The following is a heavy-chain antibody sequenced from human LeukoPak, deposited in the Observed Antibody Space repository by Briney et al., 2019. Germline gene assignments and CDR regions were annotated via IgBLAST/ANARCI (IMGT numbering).Heavy chain of an antibody. CDR1: GFTFSTYA. CDR3: AKNYGSGNNKQLGNFDY. V-gene: IGHV3-23*01. D-gene: IGHD3-10*01. J-gene: IGHJ4*02. Sequence: QPGGSLRLSCAASGFTFSTYAMSWVRQAPGKGLEWVSGISGSGTSAYYGASVKGRFTISRDNSKNTLYLQMNSLRAEDTALYYCAKNYGSGNNKQLGNFDYWGQGTLVTVSS. CDR2: ISGSGTSA.